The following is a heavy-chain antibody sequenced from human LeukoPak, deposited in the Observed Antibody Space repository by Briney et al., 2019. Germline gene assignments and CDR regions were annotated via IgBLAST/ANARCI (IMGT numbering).Heavy chain of an antibody. CDR1: GFTFSTYS. CDR2: ISSSSSYI. Sequence: PGGSLRLSCAASGFTFSTYSMNWVRQAPGKGLEWLSSISSSSSYIYYADSVKGRFIISRDNAKNSLYLQMNSLRAEDTAVYYCARDGLPGSMVRGVRPFDYWGQGTLVTVSS. V-gene: IGHV3-21*01. J-gene: IGHJ4*02. CDR3: ARDGLPGSMVRGVRPFDY. D-gene: IGHD3-10*01.